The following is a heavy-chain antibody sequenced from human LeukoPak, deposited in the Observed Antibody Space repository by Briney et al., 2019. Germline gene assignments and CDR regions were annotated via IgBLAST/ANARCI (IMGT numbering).Heavy chain of an antibody. CDR1: GGSISSYY. CDR3: ASYYYDSSGYLLPDY. CDR2: IYYSGST. Sequence: SETLSLTCTVSGGSISSYYWSWIRQPPGKGLEWIGYIYYSGSTNYNTSLKSRVTISVDTSKNQFSLKLSSVTAADTAVYYCASYYYDSSGYLLPDYWGQGALVTVSS. D-gene: IGHD3-22*01. J-gene: IGHJ4*02. V-gene: IGHV4-59*01.